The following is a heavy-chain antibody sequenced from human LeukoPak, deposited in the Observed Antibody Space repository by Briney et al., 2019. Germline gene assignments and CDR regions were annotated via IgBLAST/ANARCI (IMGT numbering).Heavy chain of an antibody. V-gene: IGHV3-53*01. J-gene: IGHJ5*02. CDR2: IYSGGST. CDR3: ARGYYGSGSSWFDP. CDR1: GFTVSSNY. D-gene: IGHD3-10*01. Sequence: GGSLRLSCAASGFTVSSNYMSWVRQAPGKGLEWVSVIYSGGSTYYADSVKGRFTISRDNSKNTLYLQMNSLRAEDTAVYYCARGYYGSGSSWFDPWGQGTLVTVSS.